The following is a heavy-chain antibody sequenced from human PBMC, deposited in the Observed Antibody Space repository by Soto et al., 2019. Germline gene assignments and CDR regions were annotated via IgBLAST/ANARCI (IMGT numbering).Heavy chain of an antibody. CDR1: GFTFSSYA. Sequence: GGSLRLSCAASGFTFSSYAMSWVRQAPGKGLEWVSAISGSGGSTYYADSVKGRFTISRDNSKNTLYLQMNSLRAEDTAVYYCKSSSGWHAGYYYYGMDVWGQGTTVTVPS. J-gene: IGHJ6*02. D-gene: IGHD6-13*01. CDR3: KSSSGWHAGYYYYGMDV. CDR2: ISGSGGST. V-gene: IGHV3-23*01.